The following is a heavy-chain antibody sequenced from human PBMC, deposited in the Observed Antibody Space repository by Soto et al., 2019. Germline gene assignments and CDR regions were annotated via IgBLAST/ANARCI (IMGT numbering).Heavy chain of an antibody. CDR3: ARDFKSYSPPSLYAY. V-gene: IGHV3-30-3*01. CDR1: GFTFSSYA. J-gene: IGHJ4*02. Sequence: QVQLVESGGGVVQPGRSLRLSCAASGFTFSSYAMHWVRQAPGKGLEWVAVISYDGSNKYYADSVKGRFTISRDNSKNTLYLQMNSLRAEDTAVYYCARDFKSYSPPSLYAYWGQGTLVTVSS. D-gene: IGHD1-26*01. CDR2: ISYDGSNK.